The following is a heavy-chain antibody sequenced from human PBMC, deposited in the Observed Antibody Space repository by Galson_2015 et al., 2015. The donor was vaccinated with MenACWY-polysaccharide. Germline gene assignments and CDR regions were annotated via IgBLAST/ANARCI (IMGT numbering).Heavy chain of an antibody. J-gene: IGHJ4*02. D-gene: IGHD4-17*01. V-gene: IGHV3-48*03. CDR2: ISGAGHTI. Sequence: SLRLSCAASGFPFSTYEMNWVRQAPGKGLEWISYISGAGHTIYYADSVKGRFTVSRDNAKNLLYLRMNSLRAEDTAVYYCARLTTVTPVDYWGQGTLVTVSS. CDR3: ARLTTVTPVDY. CDR1: GFPFSTYE.